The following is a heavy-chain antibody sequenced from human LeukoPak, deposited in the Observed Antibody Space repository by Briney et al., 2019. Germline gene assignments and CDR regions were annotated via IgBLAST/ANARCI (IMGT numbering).Heavy chain of an antibody. Sequence: SVKVSCKASGGAFSSYAISWVRQAPGQGLEWMGGIIPIIGTANYAQKFQGRVTITADKSTSTAYMELSSLRSEDTAVYYCGLLRYFDWFPRANFDYWGQGTLVTVSS. J-gene: IGHJ4*02. CDR3: GLLRYFDWFPRANFDY. V-gene: IGHV1-69*06. CDR2: IIPIIGTA. D-gene: IGHD3-9*01. CDR1: GGAFSSYA.